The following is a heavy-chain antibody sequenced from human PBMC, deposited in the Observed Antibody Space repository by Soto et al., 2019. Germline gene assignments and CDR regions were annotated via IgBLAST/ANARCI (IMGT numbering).Heavy chain of an antibody. CDR3: APVPFPYYYYGMDV. V-gene: IGHV3-23*01. J-gene: IGHJ6*02. CDR2: ISGSGGST. Sequence: ARGSLRLSCADSGFAFSSYAIILFRHSPGKGLEWVSAISGSGGSTYYADSVKGRFTISRDNSKNTLYLQMNSLRAEDTAVYYCAPVPFPYYYYGMDVWGQGTTVTVSS. CDR1: GFAFSSYA. D-gene: IGHD6-6*01.